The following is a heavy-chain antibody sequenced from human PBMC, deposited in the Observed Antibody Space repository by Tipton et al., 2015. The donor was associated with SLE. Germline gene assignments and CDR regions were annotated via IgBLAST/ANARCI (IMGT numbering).Heavy chain of an antibody. J-gene: IGHJ2*01. CDR3: ARLLPQYYYDSSGQNGDCWYFDL. V-gene: IGHV4-59*08. CDR1: GGSISSYY. D-gene: IGHD3-22*01. Sequence: TLSLTCTVSGGSISSYYWSWIRQPPGKGLEWIGYIYYSGSTNYNPSLKSRVTISVDTSKNQFSLKLSSVTAADTAVYYCARLLPQYYYDSSGQNGDCWYFDLWGRGTLVTASS. CDR2: IYYSGST.